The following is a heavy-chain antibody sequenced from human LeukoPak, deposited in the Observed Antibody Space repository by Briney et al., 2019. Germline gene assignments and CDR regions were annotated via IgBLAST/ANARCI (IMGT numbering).Heavy chain of an antibody. CDR1: GGSISHYY. V-gene: IGHV4-59*08. Sequence: SETLSLTCTVSGGSISHYYWSWIRQPPGKGLEWIGYIYYNGNTYYNPSLRSRVTMSVDTSKNQFSLKLNSVTAADTAVYYCAEGEVAAFDYWGQGTLVTVSS. J-gene: IGHJ4*02. D-gene: IGHD2-15*01. CDR2: IYYNGNT. CDR3: AEGEVAAFDY.